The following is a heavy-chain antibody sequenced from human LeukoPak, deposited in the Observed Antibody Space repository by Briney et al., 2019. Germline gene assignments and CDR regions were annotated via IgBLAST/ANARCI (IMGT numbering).Heavy chain of an antibody. D-gene: IGHD3-3*01. CDR2: IYYSGTT. Sequence: PSESLSLTCTVSGGSISGYYWTWIRQPPGKGLEWIAYIYYSGTTNYNPSLKSRVTISLDTSKNQFSLKLSSVTAADTAVYYCASGVLRFLEMGYWGQGTLVTVSS. CDR3: ASGVLRFLEMGY. V-gene: IGHV4-59*01. CDR1: GGSISGYY. J-gene: IGHJ4*02.